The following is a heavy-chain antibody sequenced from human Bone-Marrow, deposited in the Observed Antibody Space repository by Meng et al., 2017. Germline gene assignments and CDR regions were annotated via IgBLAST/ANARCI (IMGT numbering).Heavy chain of an antibody. Sequence: QVQLVQSGAEVKKPGASVKVSCKASGYTFTSYYMNWVRQAPGQGLEWMGIINPSGGSTSYAQKFQGRVTMTRDTSTSTVYMELSSLRSEDTAVYYCARSRRSGDEPDYYYGMDVWGQGTTVTVSS. CDR2: INPSGGST. V-gene: IGHV1-46*01. CDR3: ARSRRSGDEPDYYYGMDV. J-gene: IGHJ6*02. CDR1: GYTFTSYY. D-gene: IGHD4-17*01.